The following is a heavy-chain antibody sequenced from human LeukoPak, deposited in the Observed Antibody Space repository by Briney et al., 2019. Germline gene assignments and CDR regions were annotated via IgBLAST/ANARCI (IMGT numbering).Heavy chain of an antibody. J-gene: IGHJ4*02. CDR2: IYYSGST. CDR1: SGSISSGGYY. V-gene: IGHV4-31*03. D-gene: IGHD3-22*01. Sequence: SETLSLTCTVSSGSISSGGYYWSWIRQHPGKGLEWIGYIYYSGSTYYNPSLKSRVTISVDTSKNQFSLKLSSVTAADTAVYYCARIILGYYFDYWGQGTLVTVSS. CDR3: ARIILGYYFDY.